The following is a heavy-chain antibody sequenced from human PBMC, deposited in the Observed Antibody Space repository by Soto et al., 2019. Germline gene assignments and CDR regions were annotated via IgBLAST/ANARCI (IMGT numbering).Heavy chain of an antibody. CDR1: GFTFSSYG. CDR3: ANLDYGGTSAGEYYFDY. CDR2: ISYDGSNK. D-gene: IGHD4-17*01. Sequence: QVQLVESGGGVVQPGRSLRLSCAASGFTFSSYGMHWVRQAPGKGLEWVAVISYDGSNKYYADSVKGRFTISRDNSKNTLYLQMNSLRAEDTAVYYCANLDYGGTSAGEYYFDYWGQGTLVTVSS. J-gene: IGHJ4*02. V-gene: IGHV3-30*18.